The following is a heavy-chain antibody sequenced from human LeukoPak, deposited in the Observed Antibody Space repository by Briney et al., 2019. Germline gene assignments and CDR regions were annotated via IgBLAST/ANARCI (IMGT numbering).Heavy chain of an antibody. CDR3: AAVSSGSYLLAHY. CDR1: GYTFTGYY. V-gene: IGHV1-2*02. J-gene: IGHJ4*02. CDR2: INPNSGGT. Sequence: ASVKVSCKASGYTFTGYYMHWVRQAPGQGLEWMGWINPNSGGTNYAQKFQGRVTMTRDTSISTAYMELSRLRSDDTAVYYRAAVSSGSYLLAHYWGQGTLVTVSS. D-gene: IGHD1-26*01.